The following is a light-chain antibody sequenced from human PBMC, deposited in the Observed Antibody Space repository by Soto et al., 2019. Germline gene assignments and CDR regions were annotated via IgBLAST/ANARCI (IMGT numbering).Light chain of an antibody. V-gene: IGKV4-1*01. CDR2: WAS. CDR3: QQYYITPLT. Sequence: DIVMTQYPDSLAVSLGERATINCKSSQSVLYSSNNKNYLAWYQQKPGQPPKLLIYWASTRESGVPDRFSGSGSGTDFTLTISSLQAEDVAVYYCQQYYITPLTVGPGTKVDIK. CDR1: QSVLYSSNNKNY. J-gene: IGKJ3*01.